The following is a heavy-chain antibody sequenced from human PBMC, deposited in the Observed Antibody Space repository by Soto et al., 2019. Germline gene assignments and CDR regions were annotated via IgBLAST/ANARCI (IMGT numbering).Heavy chain of an antibody. V-gene: IGHV4-39*02. D-gene: IGHD6-13*01. CDR2: VYSSGIT. CDR3: AMTPGLAPGGSFDS. Sequence: SETLSLTCPVSGGSITSRSYYWGWIRQPPGKGLEWIGSVYSSGITYYNPSLKSRVTISIDTSENHFSLRLSSVTAADTAVYYCAMTPGLAPGGSFDSCGQGTLVTVSS. J-gene: IGHJ4*02. CDR1: GGSITSRSYY.